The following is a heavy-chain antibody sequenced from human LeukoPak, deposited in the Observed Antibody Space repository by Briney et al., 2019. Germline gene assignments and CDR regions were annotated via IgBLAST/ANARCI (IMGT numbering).Heavy chain of an antibody. V-gene: IGHV3-9*01. J-gene: IGHJ4*02. D-gene: IGHD1/OR15-1a*01. CDR1: GFTFDDYA. CDR3: ALIQQ. CDR2: ISWNSGSI. Sequence: GGSLRLSCAASGFTFDDYAMHWVRQAPGKGLEWVSGISWNSGSIGYADSVKGRFTISRDNAKNTLYLQMNSLRAEDTAVYYCALIQQWGQGTLVTVSS.